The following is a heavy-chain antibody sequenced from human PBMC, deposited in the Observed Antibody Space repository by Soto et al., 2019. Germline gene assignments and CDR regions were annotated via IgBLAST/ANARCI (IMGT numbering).Heavy chain of an antibody. D-gene: IGHD3-22*01. Sequence: PGGAEGDSCALARFTFSSDGRQRASQATGKRLDWAAVIWCDGSNQYYADSVKGRFTISSDNANNSLSLQMTCLSAESTAVYYCATLPNDYYSSGYCDSMDVWGQGTTVTVSS. CDR1: RFTFSSDG. CDR3: ATLPNDYYSSGYCDSMDV. CDR2: IWCDGSNQ. V-gene: IGHV3-33*03. J-gene: IGHJ6*02.